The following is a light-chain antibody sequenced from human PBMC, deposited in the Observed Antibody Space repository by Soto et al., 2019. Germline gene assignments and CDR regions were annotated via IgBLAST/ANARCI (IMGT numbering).Light chain of an antibody. Sequence: EIVMTQSPATLSVSPGETATLSCRASQSVSRYLAWYQHRPGQAPRLLIYDASTRATGIPARFSGSGSGTEFTLTISGLQSEDFSFYSCQQFSDWPLFTFGQGTRLEIK. V-gene: IGKV3-15*01. CDR2: DAS. J-gene: IGKJ5*01. CDR1: QSVSRY. CDR3: QQFSDWPLFT.